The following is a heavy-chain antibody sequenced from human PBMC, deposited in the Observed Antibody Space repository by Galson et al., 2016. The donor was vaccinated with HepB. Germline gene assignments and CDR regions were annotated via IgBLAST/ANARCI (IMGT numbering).Heavy chain of an antibody. D-gene: IGHD4-23*01. CDR1: GFAFSSHW. CDR2: INSDGTIS. J-gene: IGHJ5*02. CDR3: VRDHSVVPTTAYNWFDP. Sequence: SLRLSCAASGFAFSSHWMHWVRQDLGKGLVWVSRINSDGTISSYADSVKGRFTISRDNAKNTLYLQMNSLRAEDTAVYFCVRDHSVVPTTAYNWFDPWGRGTLATVSS. V-gene: IGHV3-74*01.